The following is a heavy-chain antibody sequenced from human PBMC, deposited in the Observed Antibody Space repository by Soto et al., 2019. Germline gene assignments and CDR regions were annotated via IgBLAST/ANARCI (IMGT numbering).Heavy chain of an antibody. CDR3: ARVYDYGGGGYYYYGMDV. D-gene: IGHD4-17*01. CDR2: ISAYNGNT. CDR1: GYTFTSYG. J-gene: IGHJ6*02. Sequence: ASVNVSCKASGYTFTSYGIGWVRQAPGQGLEWMGWISAYNGNTNYAQKLQGRVTMTTDTSTSTAYMELRSLRSDDTAVYYCARVYDYGGGGYYYYGMDVWGQGTTVTVSS. V-gene: IGHV1-18*01.